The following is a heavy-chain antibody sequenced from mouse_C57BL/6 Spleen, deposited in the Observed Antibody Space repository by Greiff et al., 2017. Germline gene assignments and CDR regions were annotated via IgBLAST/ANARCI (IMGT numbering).Heavy chain of an antibody. V-gene: IGHV1-53*01. Sequence: QVQLQQSGTELVKPGASVKLSCKASGYTFTSYWLHWVKQRPGQGLEWIGNINTSNGGTNYNEKFKSKATLTVDKSSSTAYMQLSSLTSEDSAVYYCARGIYYGNYGAYWGQGTLVTVSA. CDR3: ARGIYYGNYGAY. CDR1: GYTFTSYW. CDR2: INTSNGGT. D-gene: IGHD2-1*01. J-gene: IGHJ3*01.